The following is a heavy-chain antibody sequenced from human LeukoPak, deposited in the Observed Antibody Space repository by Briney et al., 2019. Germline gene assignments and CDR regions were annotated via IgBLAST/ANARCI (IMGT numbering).Heavy chain of an antibody. D-gene: IGHD3-3*01. CDR2: IYYSGST. CDR1: GGSISSYY. Sequence: PSETLSLTCTVSGGSISSYYWSWIRQPPGKGLEWIGYIYYSGSTNYNPSLKSRVTISVDTSKNQFSLKLSSVTAADTAVYYCARSYYDFWSGYPNRFDYWGQGTLVTVSS. CDR3: ARSYYDFWSGYPNRFDY. V-gene: IGHV4-59*01. J-gene: IGHJ4*02.